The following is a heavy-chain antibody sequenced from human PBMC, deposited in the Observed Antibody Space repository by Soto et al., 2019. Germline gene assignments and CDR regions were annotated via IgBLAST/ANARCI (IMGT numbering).Heavy chain of an antibody. D-gene: IGHD5-12*01. CDR2: IYYSGST. V-gene: IGHV4-59*01. CDR1: GGSISSYH. CDR3: ALGLVATLHEWFAP. Sequence: SGTPSLTCTVSGGSISSYHWSWIRQPPGKGLEWIGYIYYSGSTNYNPSLKSRVTISVDTSKNQFSLKLSSVTAADTAVYYCALGLVATLHEWFAPRGQRTLVLVSS. J-gene: IGHJ5*02.